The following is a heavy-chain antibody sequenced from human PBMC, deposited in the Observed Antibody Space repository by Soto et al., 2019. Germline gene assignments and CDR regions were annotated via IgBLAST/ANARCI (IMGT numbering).Heavy chain of an antibody. CDR1: GGSISSGGYY. CDR2: INYSGST. CDR3: ARVFGMATRGPWAFDI. J-gene: IGHJ3*02. D-gene: IGHD5-12*01. V-gene: IGHV4-31*03. Sequence: QVQLQESGPGLVKPSQTLSLTCTVSGGSISSGGYYWSWIRQHPGKGLEWVGYINYSGSTYYNPPLKSRVTISVDTSKHQFSLKLSSVTAADTAVYYCARVFGMATRGPWAFDIWGQGTMVTVSS.